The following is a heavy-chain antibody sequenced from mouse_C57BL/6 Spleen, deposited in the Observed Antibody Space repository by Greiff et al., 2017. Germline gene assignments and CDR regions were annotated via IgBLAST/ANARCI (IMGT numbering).Heavy chain of an antibody. Sequence: EVQLQQSGPELVKPGASVKISCKASGYTFTDYYMNWVKQSHGKSLEWIGDINPNNGGTSYNQKFKGKATLTVDKSSSTAYRELRSLTSEDSAVYYCAREGYYGRVGYFDVWGTGTTVTVSS. V-gene: IGHV1-26*01. J-gene: IGHJ1*03. CDR3: AREGYYGRVGYFDV. CDR1: GYTFTDYY. CDR2: INPNNGGT. D-gene: IGHD1-1*01.